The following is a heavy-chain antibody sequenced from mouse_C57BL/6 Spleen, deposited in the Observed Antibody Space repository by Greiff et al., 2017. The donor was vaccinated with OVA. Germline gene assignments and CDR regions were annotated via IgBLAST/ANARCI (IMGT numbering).Heavy chain of an antibody. J-gene: IGHJ2*01. CDR1: GYTFTSYW. Sequence: QVQLQQPGAELVKPGASVKLSCKASGYTFTSYWMHWVKQRPGQGLEWIGMIHPNSGSTNYNEKFKSTATLTVDKSSSTAYMQLSSLTSKDAAVDYCARGEKTHYYGNSSDYWGQGTTLTVSS. CDR3: ARGEKTHYYGNSSDY. CDR2: IHPNSGST. V-gene: IGHV1-64*01. D-gene: IGHD1-1*01.